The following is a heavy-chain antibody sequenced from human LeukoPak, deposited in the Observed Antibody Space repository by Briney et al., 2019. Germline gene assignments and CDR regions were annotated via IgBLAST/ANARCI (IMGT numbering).Heavy chain of an antibody. V-gene: IGHV1-24*01. J-gene: IGHJ4*02. D-gene: IGHD1-26*01. CDR2: FDPEDGET. Sequence: ASVKVSCKVSGYTLTELSMHWVRQAPGKGLEWMGGFDPEDGETIYAQKFQGRVTMTEDTSTDTAYMELSSLRSEDTAVYYCATGHNNPKSGSYSVFDYWGQGTLVTVSS. CDR3: ATGHNNPKSGSYSVFDY. CDR1: GYTLTELS.